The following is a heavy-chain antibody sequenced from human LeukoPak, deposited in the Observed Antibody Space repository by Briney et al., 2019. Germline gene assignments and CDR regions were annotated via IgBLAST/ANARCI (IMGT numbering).Heavy chain of an antibody. D-gene: IGHD2-8*01. CDR2: IKKKTDGGTT. CDR3: TTDEWS. Sequence: GGSLRLSCAASGFIFSNAWRSWVPQAPGKGLEGVVRIKKKTDGGTTDYPAPVKGRFTISRDDSKNTLYLQMNSLITEDTAVYYCTTDEWSWGQGTLVTVSS. V-gene: IGHV3-15*01. CDR1: GFIFSNAW. J-gene: IGHJ4*02.